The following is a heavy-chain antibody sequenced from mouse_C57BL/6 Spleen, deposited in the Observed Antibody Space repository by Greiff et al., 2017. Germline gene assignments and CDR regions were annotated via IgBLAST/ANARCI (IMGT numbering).Heavy chain of an antibody. J-gene: IGHJ4*01. D-gene: IGHD2-3*01. CDR1: GFTFSDYY. CDR2: INYDGSST. CDR3: ARDALYDSYYAMDY. V-gene: IGHV5-16*01. Sequence: EVQLVESEGGLVQPGSSMKLSCTASGFTFSDYYMAWVRQVPEKGLEWVANINYDGSSTYYLDSLKSRFIISRDNAKNILYLQMSSLKSEDTATYYCARDALYDSYYAMDYWGQGTSVTVSS.